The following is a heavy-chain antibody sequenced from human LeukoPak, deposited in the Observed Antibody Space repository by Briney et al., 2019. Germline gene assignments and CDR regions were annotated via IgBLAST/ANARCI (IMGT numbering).Heavy chain of an antibody. CDR1: GGSISSYY. V-gene: IGHV4-59*01. Sequence: SETLSLTCTVSGGSISSYYWSWIRQPPGKGLEWIGYIYYSGSTNYNPSLKSRVTISVDTSKIQFSLKLSSVTAADTAVYYCARGGALWFGELGYDYWGQGTLVTVSS. D-gene: IGHD3-10*01. CDR2: IYYSGST. J-gene: IGHJ4*02. CDR3: ARGGALWFGELGYDY.